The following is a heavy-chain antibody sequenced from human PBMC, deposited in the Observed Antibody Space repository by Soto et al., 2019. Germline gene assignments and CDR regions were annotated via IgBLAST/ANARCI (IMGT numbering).Heavy chain of an antibody. CDR1: GFTFSSYW. D-gene: IGHD2-15*01. CDR2: IKQDGSEK. J-gene: IGHJ6*02. V-gene: IGHV3-7*04. CDR3: ARGYCSGGSSTLGYYYYGMDV. Sequence: PGGSLRLSCAASGFTFSSYWMSWVRQAPGKGLEWVANIKQDGSEKYYVDSVKGRFTISRDNAKNSLYLQMNSLRAEDTAVYYCARGYCSGGSSTLGYYYYGMDVWGQGTTVTVSS.